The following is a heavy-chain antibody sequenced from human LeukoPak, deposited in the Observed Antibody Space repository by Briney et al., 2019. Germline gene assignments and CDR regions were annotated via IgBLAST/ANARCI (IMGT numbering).Heavy chain of an antibody. CDR3: AKVGDYYGSGKYSNFDY. D-gene: IGHD3-10*01. CDR1: GFTFSSYA. CDR2: ISGSGSTT. J-gene: IGHJ4*02. Sequence: GGSLRLSCAASGFTFSSYAMTWVRQAPGKGLEWVSAISGSGSTTYYADSVKGRFAISRDNSKNTLYLQMSSLRAEDTAVYYCAKVGDYYGSGKYSNFDYWGQGTLVTVSS. V-gene: IGHV3-23*01.